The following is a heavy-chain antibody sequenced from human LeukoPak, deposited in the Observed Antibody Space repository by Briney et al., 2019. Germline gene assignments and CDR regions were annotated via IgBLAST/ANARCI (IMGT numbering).Heavy chain of an antibody. D-gene: IGHD6-19*01. V-gene: IGHV4-4*02. Sequence: PSGTLSLTCAVSGGSISSDNWWSWVRQPPGRGLEWIGEIYHSGSTNYNPSLQSRVTLSVDKSNNHFSLRLTSVTAADTAVYYCATNGWYCLDHWGQGALVTVSS. CDR2: IYHSGST. CDR3: ATNGWYCLDH. J-gene: IGHJ1*01. CDR1: GGSISSDNW.